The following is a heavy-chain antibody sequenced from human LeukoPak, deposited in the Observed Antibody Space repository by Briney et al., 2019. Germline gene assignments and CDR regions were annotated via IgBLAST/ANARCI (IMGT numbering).Heavy chain of an antibody. CDR3: ARAGTVEMTPLDY. V-gene: IGHV1-46*01. Sequence: ASVKISCKASGYTFTSYYMHWVRQAPGQGLEWMGIINPSGGSTSYAQKFQGRVTMTRDTSTSTVYMELSSLRSDDTAVYYCARAGTVEMTPLDYWGQGTLVTVSS. J-gene: IGHJ4*02. CDR2: INPSGGST. CDR1: GYTFTSYY. D-gene: IGHD5-24*01.